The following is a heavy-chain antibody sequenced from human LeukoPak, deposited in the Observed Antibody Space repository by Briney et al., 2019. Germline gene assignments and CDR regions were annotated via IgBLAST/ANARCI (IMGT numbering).Heavy chain of an antibody. CDR2: ISGSGGST. V-gene: IGHV3-23*01. CDR1: GFTFSSYA. Sequence: GGSLRLSCAASGFTFSSYAMSWVRQAPGKGLEWVSAISGSGGSTYYADSVKGRFTISRDNSKNTLYLQMNSLRAEDTAVYYCATATRLKSTYDFWSGYYDLDYWGQGTLVTVSS. J-gene: IGHJ4*02. D-gene: IGHD3-3*01. CDR3: ATATRLKSTYDFWSGYYDLDY.